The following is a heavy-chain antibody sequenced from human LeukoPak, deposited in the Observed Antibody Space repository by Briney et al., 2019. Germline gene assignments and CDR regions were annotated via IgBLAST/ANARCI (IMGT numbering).Heavy chain of an antibody. Sequence: SETLSLTCTVSGGSISSSSYYWGWIRQPPGKGLEWIGSIYYSESTYYNPSLKSGVTISVDTSKNQFSLKLSSVTAADTAVYYCARHDLDYYYYMDVWGKGTTVTISS. V-gene: IGHV4-39*01. CDR3: ARHDLDYYYYMDV. D-gene: IGHD2-21*02. CDR2: IYYSEST. J-gene: IGHJ6*03. CDR1: GGSISSSSYY.